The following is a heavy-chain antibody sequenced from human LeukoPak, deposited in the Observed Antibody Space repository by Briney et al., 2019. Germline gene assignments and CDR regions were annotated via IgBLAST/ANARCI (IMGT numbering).Heavy chain of an antibody. D-gene: IGHD6-13*01. CDR1: GYSFTSYW. V-gene: IGHV5-51*01. Sequence: GESLKISCKGSGYSFTSYWIGWVRQMPGKGLEWMGIIYPGDSDTRYSPSFQGQVTISADKSISTAYLQWSSLKASDTAMYYCARHFSGSSSWYFRGGKHAFDTWGQGTMVTVSS. J-gene: IGHJ3*02. CDR2: IYPGDSDT. CDR3: ARHFSGSSSWYFRGGKHAFDT.